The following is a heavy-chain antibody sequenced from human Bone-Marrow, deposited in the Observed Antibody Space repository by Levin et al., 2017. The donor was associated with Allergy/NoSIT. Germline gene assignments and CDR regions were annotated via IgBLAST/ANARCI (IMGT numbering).Heavy chain of an antibody. V-gene: IGHV4-34*01. J-gene: IGHJ4*02. D-gene: IGHD3-3*01. Sequence: SQTLSLTCAVYGGSFSGFYWSWIRQPPGKGLEWIGEINHSGSTNYNPSLKSRVTISVDTSKNQFSLKLSSVTAADTAVYYCARGPLFYDFWSGYFDYWGQGTLVTVSS. CDR2: INHSGST. CDR1: GGSFSGFY. CDR3: ARGPLFYDFWSGYFDY.